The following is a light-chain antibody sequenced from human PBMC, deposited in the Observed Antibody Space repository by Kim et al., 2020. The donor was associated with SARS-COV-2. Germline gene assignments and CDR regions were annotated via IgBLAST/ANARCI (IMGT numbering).Light chain of an antibody. V-gene: IGLV1-40*01. CDR1: ISNIGAGYD. Sequence: RVTIYCTGSISNIGAGYDVHWYQQLPATAPKLLIYGNSNRPSGVPDRFSGSKSDTSASLAITGLQAEDEADYYCQSYDNSLSGYVFGSGTKVTVL. CDR2: GNS. J-gene: IGLJ1*01. CDR3: QSYDNSLSGYV.